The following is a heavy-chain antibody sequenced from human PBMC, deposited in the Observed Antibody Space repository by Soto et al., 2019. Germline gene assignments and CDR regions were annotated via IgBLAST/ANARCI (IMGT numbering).Heavy chain of an antibody. V-gene: IGHV4-4*02. J-gene: IGHJ3*01. CDR3: ARGPRSGSYSVDGFDV. D-gene: IGHD1-26*01. Sequence: QVQLQESGPGLVNPSGTLSLTCVVSGASLSTSNWWSWVRQPPGKGLEWIGEIYHTGSASYSPSLKSRVSMSIDKSKNQFSLRLTDVTAADTAKYYCARGPRSGSYSVDGFDVWGQETVVTVSS. CDR1: GASLSTSNW. CDR2: IYHTGSA.